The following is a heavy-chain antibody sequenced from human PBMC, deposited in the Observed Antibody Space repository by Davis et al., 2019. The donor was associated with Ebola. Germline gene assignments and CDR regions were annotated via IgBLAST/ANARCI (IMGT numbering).Heavy chain of an antibody. CDR3: ARVIGHYDFWRGSISDYGLDV. CDR2: IYYSGST. D-gene: IGHD3-3*01. J-gene: IGHJ6*02. CDR1: GGSISAYY. V-gene: IGHV4-59*01. Sequence: MPSETLSLTCTVSGGSISAYYWSWIRQPPGKALECIGYIYYSGSTNYNPSLKSRVTISVDTSKNQFSLKLSSVTAADTAVYYRARVIGHYDFWRGSISDYGLDVWGQGTTVTVSS.